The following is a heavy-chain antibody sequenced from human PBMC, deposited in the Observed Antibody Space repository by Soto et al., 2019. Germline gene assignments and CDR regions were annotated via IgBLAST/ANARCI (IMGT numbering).Heavy chain of an antibody. CDR2: IYYSGST. D-gene: IGHD3-22*01. Sequence: QVQLQESGPGLVKPSQTLSLTCTVSGGSISSGDYYWSWIRQPPGKGLEWIGYIYYSGSTYYNPSLKSRVTISVDTSKNQFSLKLSSVTAADTAVYYCARLAGPLYYYDSSGYSHDAFDIWGQGTMVTVSS. V-gene: IGHV4-30-4*01. CDR1: GGSISSGDYY. J-gene: IGHJ3*02. CDR3: ARLAGPLYYYDSSGYSHDAFDI.